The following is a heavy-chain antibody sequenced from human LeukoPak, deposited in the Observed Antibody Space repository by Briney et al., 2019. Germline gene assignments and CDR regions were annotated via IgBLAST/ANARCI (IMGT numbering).Heavy chain of an antibody. D-gene: IGHD4-11*01. CDR2: ISRSGDST. V-gene: IGHV3-23*01. Sequence: GGSLRLSCPASGFSLSSYSMSWVRQAPGKRLHWVAVISRSGDSTYYADSVKGRFTISRENSKNTLYLQMNSLRAEDTAVSYCARDYTTYHTFLDCWGQGTLVTVSS. CDR3: ARDYTTYHTFLDC. J-gene: IGHJ4*02. CDR1: GFSLSSYS.